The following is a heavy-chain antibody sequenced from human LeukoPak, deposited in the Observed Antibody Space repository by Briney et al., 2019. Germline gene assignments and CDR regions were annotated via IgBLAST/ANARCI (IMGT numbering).Heavy chain of an antibody. CDR3: ARGGGSYYAVYADAFDI. V-gene: IGHV4-4*02. D-gene: IGHD1-26*01. CDR1: GGSISSSNW. J-gene: IGHJ3*02. CDR2: IYHSGST. Sequence: SGTLSLTCAVSGGSISSSNWWSWVRQPPGKGLEWIGEIYHSGSTNYNPSLKSRVTISVDTSKNQFSLKLSSVTAADTAVYYCARGGGSYYAVYADAFDIWGQGTMVTVSS.